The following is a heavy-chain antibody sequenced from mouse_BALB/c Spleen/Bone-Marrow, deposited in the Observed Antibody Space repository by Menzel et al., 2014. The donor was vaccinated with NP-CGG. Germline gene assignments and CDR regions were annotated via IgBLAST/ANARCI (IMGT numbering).Heavy chain of an antibody. J-gene: IGHJ1*01. D-gene: IGHD1-1*01. CDR1: GFTFSSYG. Sequence: EVKLMESGGGLVQPGGSLKLSCVASGFTFSSYGMSWVRQTPDKRLVLVATINNNGGSTYYPDSVKGQFTISRDNAKNTLYLQMSSLKSEDTAMYYCARVYGWYFDVWGAGTTVTVSS. V-gene: IGHV5-6-3*01. CDR2: INNNGGST. CDR3: ARVYGWYFDV.